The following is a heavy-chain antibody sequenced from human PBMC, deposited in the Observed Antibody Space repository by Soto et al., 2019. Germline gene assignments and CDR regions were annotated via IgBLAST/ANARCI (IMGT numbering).Heavy chain of an antibody. J-gene: IGHJ4*02. V-gene: IGHV3-66*01. D-gene: IGHD3-3*01. Sequence: EVQVVESGGGLVQPGGSLRRSCAASGFSVISYYMSWFRQAPGKGLEWVSVIYRGGDIYYAESVQGRFTTTGEISRNSLDLQMNSLRVEDTAVYYCARDRRDGDTIWGQGAVVTVSS. CDR2: IYRGGDI. CDR1: GFSVISYY. CDR3: ARDRRDGDTI.